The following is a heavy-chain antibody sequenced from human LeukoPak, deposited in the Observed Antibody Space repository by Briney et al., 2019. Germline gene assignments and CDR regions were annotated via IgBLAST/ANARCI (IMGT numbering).Heavy chain of an antibody. CDR1: GGSISSGGYY. J-gene: IGHJ6*02. V-gene: IGHV4-30-4*08. Sequence: SETLSLTCTVSGGSISSGGYYWSWIRQHPGKGLEWIGNIFHSGSTYYNPSLKSRATISVDTSKNHFSLKLHSVTATDAAVFYCARVARTSADGMDVWGRGTTVTVSS. CDR2: IFHSGST. CDR3: ARVARTSADGMDV.